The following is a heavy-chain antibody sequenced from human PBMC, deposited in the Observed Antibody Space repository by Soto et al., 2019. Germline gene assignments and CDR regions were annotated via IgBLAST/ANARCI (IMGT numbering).Heavy chain of an antibody. CDR1: GFTFSDYY. J-gene: IGHJ4*02. Sequence: GGSLRLSCAASGFTFSDYYMSWIRQAPGKGLEWVSYISSSGSTIYYADSVKGRFTISRDNAKNSLYLQMNSLRAEDTAVYYCARSWTLYGSYSGYQDYWGQGTLVTVSS. V-gene: IGHV3-11*01. CDR2: ISSSGSTI. D-gene: IGHD3-22*01. CDR3: ARSWTLYGSYSGYQDY.